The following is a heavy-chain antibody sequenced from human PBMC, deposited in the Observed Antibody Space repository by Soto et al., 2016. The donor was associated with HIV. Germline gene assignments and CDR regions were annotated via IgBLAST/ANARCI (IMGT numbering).Heavy chain of an antibody. CDR1: GFTFSSYA. CDR2: ISGSGGST. Sequence: EVQLLESGGGLVQPGGSLRLSCAASGFTFSSYAMSWVRQAPGKGLEWVSAISGSGGSTYYADSVKGRFTISRDNSKNTLYLQMNSLRAEDTAVYYCAKKRRIAAAGIGSFDYWGQGTLVTVSS. J-gene: IGHJ4*02. V-gene: IGHV3-23*01. D-gene: IGHD6-13*01. CDR3: AKKRRIAAAGIGSFDY.